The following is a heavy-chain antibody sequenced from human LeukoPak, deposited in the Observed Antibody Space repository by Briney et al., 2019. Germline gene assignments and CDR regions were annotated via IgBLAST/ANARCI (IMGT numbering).Heavy chain of an antibody. D-gene: IGHD3-9*01. Sequence: GGSLRLSCAASGFTFSSYGMHWVRQAPGKGLEWGAVISYDGSNKYYADSVKGRFTISRDNSKNTLYLQMNSLRAEDTAVYYCAKDLTPGQPDYFDYWGQGTLVTVSS. CDR3: AKDLTPGQPDYFDY. CDR1: GFTFSSYG. V-gene: IGHV3-30*18. CDR2: ISYDGSNK. J-gene: IGHJ4*02.